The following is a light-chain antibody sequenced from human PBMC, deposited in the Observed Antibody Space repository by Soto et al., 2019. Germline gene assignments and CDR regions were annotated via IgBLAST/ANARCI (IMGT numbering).Light chain of an antibody. V-gene: IGKV3-20*01. J-gene: IGKJ4*01. CDR2: GAS. Sequence: EIVLTQSPGTLSLSPGDRATLSCRASQSVSSNYLAWYQQKPGQPPRLLIYGASSRATGIPDRFSGSGSGTDFTLTISRLEPEDFAVYYCQRYGTSLPLTFGGGTKVEIK. CDR1: QSVSSNY. CDR3: QRYGTSLPLT.